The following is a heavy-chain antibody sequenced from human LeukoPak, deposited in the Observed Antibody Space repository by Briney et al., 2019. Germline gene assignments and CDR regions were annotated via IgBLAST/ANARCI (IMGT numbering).Heavy chain of an antibody. CDR1: GFTFYKSA. CDR3: ARREAEESGPIDY. V-gene: IGHV3-23*01. D-gene: IGHD3-3*01. J-gene: IGHJ4*02. CDR2: ISGRGDFT. Sequence: GGSLRLSCAASGFTFYKSAMTWVRQAPGTGLEWVSAISGRGDFTYYADSVKGRFTISRDNSKNMLYLQTTSLRADDTAVYYCARREAEESGPIDYWGQGTLVTVSS.